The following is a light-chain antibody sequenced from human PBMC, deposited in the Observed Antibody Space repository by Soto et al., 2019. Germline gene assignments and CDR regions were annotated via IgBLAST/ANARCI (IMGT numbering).Light chain of an antibody. CDR1: RGISSY. CDR3: QQLNSYPPYT. CDR2: AAS. J-gene: IGKJ2*01. Sequence: DIQLTQSPSFLSASVGDRVTITCRASRGISSYLAWYQQNPGKAPKLLIYAASTLQTGVPSRFSGSGSGTEFTLTISSLQPEDFATYYCQQLNSYPPYTFGQGTKLEIK. V-gene: IGKV1-9*01.